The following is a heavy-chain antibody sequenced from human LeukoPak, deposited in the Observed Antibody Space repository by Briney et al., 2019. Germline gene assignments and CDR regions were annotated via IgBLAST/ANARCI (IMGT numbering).Heavy chain of an antibody. Sequence: PGRSLRLSYAASGFIFSSYGMHWVRQAPGKGLEWVAVIWYDGSNKYYADSVKGRFTISRDNSKNTLYLQMNSLRAEDTAVYYCARTYDFWNGSTRHDAFDIWGQGTMVTVSS. V-gene: IGHV3-33*01. J-gene: IGHJ3*02. CDR2: IWYDGSNK. CDR3: ARTYDFWNGSTRHDAFDI. CDR1: GFIFSSYG. D-gene: IGHD3-3*01.